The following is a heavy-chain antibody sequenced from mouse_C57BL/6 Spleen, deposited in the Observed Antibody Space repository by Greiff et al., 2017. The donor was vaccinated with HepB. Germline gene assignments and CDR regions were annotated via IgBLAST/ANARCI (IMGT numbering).Heavy chain of an antibody. CDR2: ISSGSSTI. Sequence: EVKLLESGGGLVKPGGSLKLSCAASGFTFSDYGMHWVRQAPEKGLEWVAYISSGSSTIYYADTVKGRFTISRDTAKNTLFLQMTSLRSEDTAMYYCARPLIYYDYDDWYFDVWGTGTTVTVFS. CDR1: GFTFSDYG. CDR3: ARPLIYYDYDDWYFDV. V-gene: IGHV5-17*01. D-gene: IGHD2-4*01. J-gene: IGHJ1*03.